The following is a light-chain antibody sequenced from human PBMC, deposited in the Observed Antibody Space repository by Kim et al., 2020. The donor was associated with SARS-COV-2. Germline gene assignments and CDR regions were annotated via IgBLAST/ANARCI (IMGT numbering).Light chain of an antibody. V-gene: IGLV1-44*01. CDR1: TSNIGSNT. J-gene: IGLJ3*02. CDR2: SDS. Sequence: ELTQPPSASGTPGQRVTISCSGGTSNIGSNTVNWYQHLPGTAPKLLIYSDSQRPSGVTDRFSGSRSGTSASLAIHGLQSEDEADYYCAVWDDRLVGWVFGGGTQLTVL. CDR3: AVWDDRLVGWV.